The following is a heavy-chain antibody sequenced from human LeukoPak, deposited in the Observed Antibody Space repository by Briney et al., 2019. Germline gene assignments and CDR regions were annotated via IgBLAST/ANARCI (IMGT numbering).Heavy chain of an antibody. CDR3: AKVTMVRGVITALDY. Sequence: GGSLRLSCAASGFTFSSYGMHWVGQAPGKGLEWVAVISYDGSNKYYADSVKGRFTISRDNSKNTLYLQMNSLRAEDTAVYYCAKVTMVRGVITALDYWGQGTLVTVSS. J-gene: IGHJ4*02. V-gene: IGHV3-30*18. CDR2: ISYDGSNK. D-gene: IGHD3-10*01. CDR1: GFTFSSYG.